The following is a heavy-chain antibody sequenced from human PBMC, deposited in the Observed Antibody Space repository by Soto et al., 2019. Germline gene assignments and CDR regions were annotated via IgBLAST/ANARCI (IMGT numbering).Heavy chain of an antibody. CDR2: ISYDGSNK. J-gene: IGHJ4*02. CDR1: GFTFSSYG. Sequence: GGSLRLSCAASGFTFSSYGMHWVRQAPGKGLEWVAVISYDGSNKYYADSVKGRFTISRDNSKSTLYLQMNSLRAEDTAVYYCAKGVRVRLMTTVTSNGYWGQGTLVTVSS. V-gene: IGHV3-30*18. D-gene: IGHD4-17*01. CDR3: AKGVRVRLMTTVTSNGY.